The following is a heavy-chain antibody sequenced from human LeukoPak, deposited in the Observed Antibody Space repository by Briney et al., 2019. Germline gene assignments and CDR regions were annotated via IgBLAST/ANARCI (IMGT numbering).Heavy chain of an antibody. D-gene: IGHD1-26*01. V-gene: IGHV4-61*02. Sequence: TSETLSLTCTASGGSISSGSYYWSWIRQPAGKGLEWIGRIYTSGSTNYNPSLKSRVTISVDTSKNQFSLKLSSVTAADTAVYYCARSAVGATPYYYYGMDVWGQGTTVTVSS. CDR2: IYTSGST. J-gene: IGHJ6*02. CDR3: ARSAVGATPYYYYGMDV. CDR1: GGSISSGSYY.